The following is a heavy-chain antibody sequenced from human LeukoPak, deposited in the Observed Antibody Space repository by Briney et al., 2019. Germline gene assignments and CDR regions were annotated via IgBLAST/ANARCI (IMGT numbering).Heavy chain of an antibody. D-gene: IGHD3-16*02. Sequence: GGSLRLSCAASGFTFSGYGMHWVRQAPGKGLEWVAVISYGESKKYYADSVKGRFTISRDNSKNTLYLQMNSLRAEDTAVYYCATTGALRLGELSSLGASDYWGQGTLVTVSS. CDR3: ATTGALRLGELSSLGASDY. J-gene: IGHJ4*02. CDR1: GFTFSGYG. CDR2: ISYGESKK. V-gene: IGHV3-30*03.